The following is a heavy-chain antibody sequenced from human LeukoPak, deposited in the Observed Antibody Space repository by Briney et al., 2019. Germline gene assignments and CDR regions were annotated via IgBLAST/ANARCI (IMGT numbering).Heavy chain of an antibody. Sequence: ASVTVSFKASGYTFTSYGISWVRQAPGQGLEWMGWISAYNGNTNYAQKLQGRVTMTTDPSTSTAYMELRSLRSDDTAVYYCARDSGYYDSSGYRYYFDYWGQGTLVTVSS. CDR2: ISAYNGNT. D-gene: IGHD3-22*01. J-gene: IGHJ4*02. V-gene: IGHV1-18*01. CDR1: GYTFTSYG. CDR3: ARDSGYYDSSGYRYYFDY.